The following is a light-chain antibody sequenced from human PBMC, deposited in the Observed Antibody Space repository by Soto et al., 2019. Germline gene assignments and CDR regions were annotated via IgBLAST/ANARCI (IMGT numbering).Light chain of an antibody. CDR1: RSNIGSNY. Sequence: QSVLTQPPSASATPGQRVSISCSGSRSNIGSNYVYWYRQFPGTAPKLLIQRNNQRPSGVPARFSGSKSGTSASLAISGLRSEDEADYYCGGWDDSLSGPVFGGGTKLTVL. J-gene: IGLJ2*01. CDR2: RNN. CDR3: GGWDDSLSGPV. V-gene: IGLV1-47*01.